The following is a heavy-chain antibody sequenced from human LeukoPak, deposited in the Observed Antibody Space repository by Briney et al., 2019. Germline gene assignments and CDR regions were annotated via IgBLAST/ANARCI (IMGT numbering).Heavy chain of an antibody. CDR1: GFTFSSYG. D-gene: IGHD3-3*01. CDR2: ISYDGSNK. Sequence: PGRSLRLSCAASGFTFSSYGMHWVRQAPGKGLEWVAVISYDGSNKYYADSVKGRFTISRDNSKNTLYLQMNSLRAEDTAVYYCAKGRRSDFWGGYYHYYYYGMDVWGQGTTVTVSS. V-gene: IGHV3-30*18. CDR3: AKGRRSDFWGGYYHYYYYGMDV. J-gene: IGHJ6*02.